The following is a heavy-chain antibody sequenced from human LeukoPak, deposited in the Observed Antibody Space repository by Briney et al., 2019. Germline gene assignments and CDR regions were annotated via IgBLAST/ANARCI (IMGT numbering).Heavy chain of an antibody. CDR3: ARCLWFGEFQYYFDY. CDR1: GGSISSYY. V-gene: IGHV4-59*08. CDR2: IYYSGST. Sequence: SETLSLTCTVSGGSISSYYWSWIRQPPGKGLEWIGYIYYSGSTNYNPSLKSRVTISVDTSKNQFSLKLSSVTAADTAVYYCARCLWFGEFQYYFDYWGQGTLVTVSS. D-gene: IGHD3-10*01. J-gene: IGHJ4*02.